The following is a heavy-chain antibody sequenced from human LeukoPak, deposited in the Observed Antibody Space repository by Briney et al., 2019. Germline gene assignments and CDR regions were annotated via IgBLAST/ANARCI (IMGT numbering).Heavy chain of an antibody. J-gene: IGHJ4*02. V-gene: IGHV1-69*01. CDR1: GGTFSSYA. CDR2: IIPIFGTA. Sequence: SSVKVSCKASGGTFSSYAISWVRQAPGQGLEWMGGIIPIFGTANYAQKFQGRVTITADESTSTAYVELSSLRSEDTAVYYCARGREELGYCSGGSCYYFDYWGQGTLVTVSS. D-gene: IGHD2-15*01. CDR3: ARGREELGYCSGGSCYYFDY.